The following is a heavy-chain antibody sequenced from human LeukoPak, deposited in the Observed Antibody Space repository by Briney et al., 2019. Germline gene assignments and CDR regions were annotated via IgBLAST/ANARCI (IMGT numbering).Heavy chain of an antibody. Sequence: GGSLRLSCAASGFSFSSCAMSWVRQAPGKGLEWVSAISGSGGSTYYADSVKGRFTISRDNSKNTLYLQMNSLRAEDTAVYYCAKDGTAYYYDSSGYSTVADYWGQGTLVTVSS. CDR1: GFSFSSCA. CDR2: ISGSGGST. CDR3: AKDGTAYYYDSSGYSTVADY. V-gene: IGHV3-23*01. D-gene: IGHD3-22*01. J-gene: IGHJ4*02.